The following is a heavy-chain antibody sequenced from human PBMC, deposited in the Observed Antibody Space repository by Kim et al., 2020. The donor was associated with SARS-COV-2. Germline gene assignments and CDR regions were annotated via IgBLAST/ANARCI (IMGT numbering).Heavy chain of an antibody. D-gene: IGHD4-17*01. Sequence: GGSLRLSCVASGFTFSSYIMNWVRQAPGKGLEWVSGITGSGGDTYYSDSVKGRFSISRDNSKNTLYLQMNSLRAEDTAVYYCAKDRRALTTVGYYFDYWGQGILVTVSS. V-gene: IGHV3-23*01. CDR2: ITGSGGDT. CDR1: GFTFSSYI. CDR3: AKDRRALTTVGYYFDY. J-gene: IGHJ4*02.